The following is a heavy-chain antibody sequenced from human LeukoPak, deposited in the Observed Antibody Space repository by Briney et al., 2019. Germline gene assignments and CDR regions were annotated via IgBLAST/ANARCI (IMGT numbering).Heavy chain of an antibody. CDR2: ISSSSSYI. V-gene: IGHV3-21*01. CDR3: ARRRTYFDY. CDR1: GFTFSSYS. J-gene: IGHJ4*02. Sequence: GGSLRLSCAASGFTFSSYSMNWVRQAPGKGLEWVSSISSSSSYIYYAGSVKGRFTISRDNAKNSLYLQMNSLRAEDTAVYYCARRRTYFDYWGQGTLVTVSS.